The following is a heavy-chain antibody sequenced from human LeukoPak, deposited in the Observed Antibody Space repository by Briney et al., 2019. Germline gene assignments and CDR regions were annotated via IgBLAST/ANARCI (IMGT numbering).Heavy chain of an antibody. CDR3: ARSRKYYYDRNGYYFPRPFEH. J-gene: IGHJ4*02. CDR2: IYYSGSA. CDR1: GGSISFGADY. Sequence: PSETLSLTCTVSGGSISFGADYWNWIRQHPGKGLEWIGNIYYSGSADYNPSLKSRLTISVDTSKNQFSLRMSSVTAADTAVYYCARSRKYYYDRNGYYFPRPFEHWGQGILVTVSS. D-gene: IGHD3-22*01. V-gene: IGHV4-31*03.